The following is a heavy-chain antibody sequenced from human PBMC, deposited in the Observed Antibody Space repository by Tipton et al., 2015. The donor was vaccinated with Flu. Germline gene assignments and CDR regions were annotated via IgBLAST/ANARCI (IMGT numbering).Heavy chain of an antibody. V-gene: IGHV3-23*01. D-gene: IGHD6-19*01. CDR3: AKKTSGFRGWFDS. CDR1: GYIFSNYA. J-gene: IGHJ5*01. CDR2: ISGSGVYT. Sequence: SLRLSCAASGYIFSNYAMTWVRQAPGKGLEWVSSISGSGVYTYYADSVKGRFTISRDNSKNTLFLHMNSLRVDDTAVYYCAKKTSGFRGWFDSWGQGTLVTVSS.